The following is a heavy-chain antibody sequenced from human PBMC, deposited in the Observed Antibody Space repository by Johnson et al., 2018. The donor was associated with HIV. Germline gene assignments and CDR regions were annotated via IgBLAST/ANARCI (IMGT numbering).Heavy chain of an antibody. Sequence: QVQLVESGGGLVKPGGSLRLSCAASGFIFSDYYMSWVRQAPGKGLEWVAVISYDGSNKYYADSVKGRFTISRDNSKNTLYLQMNSLGAEDTAVYYCARGAANDAFDIWGQGTMVTVSS. CDR1: GFIFSDYY. CDR2: ISYDGSNK. D-gene: IGHD1-26*01. J-gene: IGHJ3*02. V-gene: IGHV3-30*14. CDR3: ARGAANDAFDI.